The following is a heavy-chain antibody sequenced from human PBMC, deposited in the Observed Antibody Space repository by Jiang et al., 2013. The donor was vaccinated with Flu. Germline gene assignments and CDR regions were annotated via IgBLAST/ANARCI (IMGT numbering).Heavy chain of an antibody. Sequence: EVKKPGSSVKVSCKATGGAFSIYVVSWVRQAPGQGLEWMGGVSPIFGTGNNAQKFQGRVTITADKSTSTAYMELSSLRFEDTAVYYCASPAHKGHAFDIWGQGTMVTVSS. J-gene: IGHJ3*02. CDR2: VSPIFGTG. V-gene: IGHV1-69*06. CDR1: GGAFSIYV. CDR3: ASPAHKGHAFDI.